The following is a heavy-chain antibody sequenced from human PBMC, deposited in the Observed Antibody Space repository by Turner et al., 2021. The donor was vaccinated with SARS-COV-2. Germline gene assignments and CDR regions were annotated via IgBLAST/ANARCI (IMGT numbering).Heavy chain of an antibody. J-gene: IGHJ4*02. CDR2: VYYGGST. CDR3: ARLPYYYDSSGPIDY. Sequence: QLQLQESGPGLVKPSETLSLTCTVSGGSISSSSYYWGWIRQPPGKGLEWIGTVYYGGSTYYNPSLKSRVTISVDTSKNQFSLKLSYVTAVDTAVYYCARLPYYYDSSGPIDYWGQGTLVTVSS. CDR1: GGSISSSSYY. D-gene: IGHD3-22*01. V-gene: IGHV4-39*01.